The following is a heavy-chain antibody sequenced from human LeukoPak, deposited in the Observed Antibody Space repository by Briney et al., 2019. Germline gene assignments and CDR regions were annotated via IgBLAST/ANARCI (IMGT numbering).Heavy chain of an antibody. D-gene: IGHD6-19*01. CDR3: ARDPGVRWLVGFDY. CDR1: GFTFSSYG. V-gene: IGHV3-33*01. Sequence: PGRSLRLSCAASGFTFSSYGMHWVRQAPGKGLEWVAVIWYGGSNKYYADSVKGRFTISRDNSKNTLYLQMDSLRAEDTAVYYCARDPGVRWLVGFDYWGQGTLVTVSS. CDR2: IWYGGSNK. J-gene: IGHJ4*02.